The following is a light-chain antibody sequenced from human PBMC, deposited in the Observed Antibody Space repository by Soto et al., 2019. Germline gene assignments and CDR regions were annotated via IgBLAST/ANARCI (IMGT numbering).Light chain of an antibody. CDR2: LNSDGRH. CDR1: SGHPTYA. V-gene: IGLV4-69*01. CDR3: QTWGTGIHGNWV. J-gene: IGLJ3*02. Sequence: QPVLTQSPSASASLGASVKLTCTLSSGHPTYAIAWHQQQPEKGPRYLMKLNSDGRHSKGDGIPDRFSGSSSGAERYLTIASLQSEDEADYYCQTWGTGIHGNWVFGGGTKLTVL.